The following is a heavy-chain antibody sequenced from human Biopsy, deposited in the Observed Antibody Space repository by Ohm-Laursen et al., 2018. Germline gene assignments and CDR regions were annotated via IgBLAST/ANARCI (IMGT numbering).Heavy chain of an antibody. V-gene: IGHV1-2*04. CDR3: AKGQDLTAGAEYFQY. CDR1: GYTFTGYF. Sequence: SVKVSCKTSGYTFTGYFLHWVRQVPGQGLEWMGWINTNSGTTKIAENFQGSVTMTRDTSITTAYLDLTRLTSDDTAVYFCAKGQDLTAGAEYFQYWGHGALITVSS. D-gene: IGHD3-9*01. CDR2: INTNSGTT. J-gene: IGHJ1*01.